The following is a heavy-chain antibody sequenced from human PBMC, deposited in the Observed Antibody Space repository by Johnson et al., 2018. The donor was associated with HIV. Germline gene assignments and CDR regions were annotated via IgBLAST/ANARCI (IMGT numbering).Heavy chain of an antibody. CDR1: GFTVSSNY. Sequence: VQLVESGGGLIQPGGSLRLSCAASGFTVSSNYMSWVRQAPGKGLEWVSGISWNGGSADYADSVKGRFTISRDNSKNTVYLQMNSLRSDDTAVYYCARLRGAFDIWGHGTMVTVSS. D-gene: IGHD4-17*01. CDR3: ARLRGAFDI. J-gene: IGHJ3*02. V-gene: IGHV3-66*03. CDR2: ISWNGGSA.